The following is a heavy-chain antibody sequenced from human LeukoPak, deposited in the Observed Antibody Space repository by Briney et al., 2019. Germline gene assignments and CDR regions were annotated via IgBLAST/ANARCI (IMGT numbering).Heavy chain of an antibody. CDR1: GGSISSYY. Sequence: SETLSLTCTVSGGSISSYYWSWIRQPPGKGLEWIGYIYYSGSTNYNPSLKSRVTISVDTSKNQFSLKLSSVTAADTAVYYCARGRYYFDYWGQGTLVTVSS. CDR2: IYYSGST. V-gene: IGHV4-59*12. CDR3: ARGRYYFDY. J-gene: IGHJ4*02.